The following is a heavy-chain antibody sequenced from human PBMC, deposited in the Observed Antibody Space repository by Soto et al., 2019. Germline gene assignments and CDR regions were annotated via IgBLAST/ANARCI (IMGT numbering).Heavy chain of an antibody. J-gene: IGHJ4*02. D-gene: IGHD2-15*01. Sequence: SDTLSLTCTVSGGSISSGGYYWSWIRQHPGKGLEWIGYIYYSGSTYYNPSLKSRVTISVDTSKNQFSLKVSSVTAADTAVYYCARAVGYRNGYYYFDYWGQGTPVTVSP. V-gene: IGHV4-31*02. CDR1: GGSISSGGYY. CDR2: IYYSGST. CDR3: ARAVGYRNGYYYFDY.